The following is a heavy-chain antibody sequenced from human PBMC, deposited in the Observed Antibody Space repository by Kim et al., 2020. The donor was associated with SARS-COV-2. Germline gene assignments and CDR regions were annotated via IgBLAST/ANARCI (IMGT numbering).Heavy chain of an antibody. Sequence: GGSLRLSCAASGFTFSSYAMHWVCQAPGKGLEWVSVISYDGSNKYYADSVKGRFTIFRDNSKNTLYLQMNSLEAEDTAVYYCARGAPDYDIWTGYYTGGNSYYNYGMDGWGQGTTVTVSS. D-gene: IGHD3-9*01. CDR1: GFTFSSYA. V-gene: IGHV3-30-3*01. CDR3: ARGAPDYDIWTGYYTGGNSYYNYGMDG. CDR2: ISYDGSNK. J-gene: IGHJ6*02.